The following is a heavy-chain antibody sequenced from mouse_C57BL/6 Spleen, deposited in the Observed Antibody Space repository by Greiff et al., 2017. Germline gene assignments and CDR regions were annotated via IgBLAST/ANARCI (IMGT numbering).Heavy chain of an antibody. CDR1: GFSFNTYA. CDR3: VRHPNYWYFDV. J-gene: IGHJ1*03. Sequence: VQLVESGGGLVQPKGSLKLSCAASGFSFNTYAMNWVRQAPGKGLEWVARIRSKSNNYATYYADSVKDRFTISRDDSESMLYLQMNNLKTEDTAMYYCVRHPNYWYFDVWGTGTTVTVSS. CDR2: IRSKSNNYAT. V-gene: IGHV10-1*01.